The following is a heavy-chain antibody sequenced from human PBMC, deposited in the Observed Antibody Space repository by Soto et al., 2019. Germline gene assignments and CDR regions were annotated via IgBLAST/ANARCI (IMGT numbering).Heavy chain of an antibody. CDR3: ARDYSSSFADYYYGMDV. CDR1: GGSISSYY. D-gene: IGHD6-6*01. CDR2: IYYSGST. J-gene: IGHJ6*02. Sequence: SETLSLTCTVSGGSISSYYWSWIRQPPGKGLEWIGYIYYSGSTNYNPSLKSRVTISVDTSKNQFSLKPSSVTAADTAVYYCARDYSSSFADYYYGMDVWGQGTTVTVSS. V-gene: IGHV4-59*01.